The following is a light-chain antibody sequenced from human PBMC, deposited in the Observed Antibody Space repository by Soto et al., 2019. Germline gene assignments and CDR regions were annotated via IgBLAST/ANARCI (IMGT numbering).Light chain of an antibody. V-gene: IGKV1-27*01. J-gene: IGKJ4*01. CDR1: PGIPPY. Sequence: GDRVTITCRASPGIPPYFAWFQQKPGNVPKLLIYATSTLQSGVPSRFSGSGSGTDFTLTINSLQPEDVGTYYCQKYNSAPLTFGGGTKVEIK. CDR2: ATS. CDR3: QKYNSAPLT.